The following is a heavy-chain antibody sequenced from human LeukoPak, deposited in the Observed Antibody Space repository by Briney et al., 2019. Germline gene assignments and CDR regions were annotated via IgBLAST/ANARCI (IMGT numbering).Heavy chain of an antibody. Sequence: SETLSLTCTVSGGSISSYYWNWIRQPPGKGLEWIGYMHYSGDTGSNPSLKSRVIISVDTSKNQFSLKLTSVTAAGTAVYYCARRIDQTGSPPAYNWLDPWGQGTLVTVSS. CDR2: MHYSGDT. CDR1: GGSISSYY. V-gene: IGHV4-59*01. CDR3: ARRIDQTGSPPAYNWLDP. D-gene: IGHD2-2*01. J-gene: IGHJ5*02.